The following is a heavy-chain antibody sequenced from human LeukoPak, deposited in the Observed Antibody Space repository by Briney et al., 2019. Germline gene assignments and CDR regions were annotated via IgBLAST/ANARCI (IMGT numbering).Heavy chain of an antibody. CDR2: INHSGST. D-gene: IGHD5-24*01. Sequence: SETLSLTCAVYGGSFSGYYWSWIRQPPGKGLEWIGEINHSGSTNYNPSLKSRVTISVDTSKNQFSLKLSSVTAADTAVYYCARVYDGYNQNVVFDYWGQGTLVTVSS. CDR1: GGSFSGYY. V-gene: IGHV4-34*01. CDR3: ARVYDGYNQNVVFDY. J-gene: IGHJ4*02.